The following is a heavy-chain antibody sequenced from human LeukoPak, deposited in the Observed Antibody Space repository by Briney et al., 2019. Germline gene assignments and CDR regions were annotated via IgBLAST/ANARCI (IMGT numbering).Heavy chain of an antibody. V-gene: IGHV4-59*01. CDR1: GGSISSYY. CDR3: ARGPSGGANNWFDP. Sequence: SETLSLTCTVSGGSISSYYWSWIRQPPGKGLEWIGYIYYSGSTNYNPSLKSRVTISVATSKNQFSLKLSSVTAADTAVYYCARGPSGGANNWFDPWGQGILVTVSS. CDR2: IYYSGST. J-gene: IGHJ5*02. D-gene: IGHD2-15*01.